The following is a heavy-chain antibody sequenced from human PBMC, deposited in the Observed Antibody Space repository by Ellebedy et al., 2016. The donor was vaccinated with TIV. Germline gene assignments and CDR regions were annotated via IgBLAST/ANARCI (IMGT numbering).Heavy chain of an antibody. D-gene: IGHD3-10*01. CDR1: SYTFTSYG. CDR3: ARGSHYYGSGSYTTFDY. Sequence: ASVKVSXKASSYTFTSYGISWVRQAPGQGLEWMGWISAYNGNTNYAQKLQGRVTMTTDTSTSTAYMELRSLRSDDTAVYYCARGSHYYGSGSYTTFDYWGQGTLVTVSS. V-gene: IGHV1-18*01. J-gene: IGHJ4*02. CDR2: ISAYNGNT.